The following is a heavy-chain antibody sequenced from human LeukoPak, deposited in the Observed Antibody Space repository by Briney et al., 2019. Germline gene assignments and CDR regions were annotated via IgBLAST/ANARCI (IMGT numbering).Heavy chain of an antibody. V-gene: IGHV4-61*01. D-gene: IGHD2-15*01. CDR1: GGSISSSSYY. CDR3: ARENCSGGSCSLYY. CDR2: IYYSGST. J-gene: IGHJ4*02. Sequence: SETLSLTCTVSGGSISSSSYYWSWIRQPPGKGLEWIGYIYYSGSTNYNPSLKSRVTISVDTSKNQFSLKLSSVTAADTAVYYCARENCSGGSCSLYYWGQGTLVTVSS.